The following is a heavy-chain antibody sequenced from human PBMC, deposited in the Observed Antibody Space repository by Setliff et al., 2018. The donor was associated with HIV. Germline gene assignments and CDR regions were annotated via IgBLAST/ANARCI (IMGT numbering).Heavy chain of an antibody. CDR3: ARDDSGYYYDY. CDR2: IYSRGPT. CDR1: GASITSGSCY. Sequence: PSETLSLTCNVSGASITSGSCYWSWIRRPAGKGLEWIGHIYSRGPTNYNPSLRSRVIISVDTSKNQLSLSLSSVTAADTAVYYCARDDSGYYYDYWGQGKLVTVSS. J-gene: IGHJ4*02. D-gene: IGHD3-22*01. V-gene: IGHV4-61*09.